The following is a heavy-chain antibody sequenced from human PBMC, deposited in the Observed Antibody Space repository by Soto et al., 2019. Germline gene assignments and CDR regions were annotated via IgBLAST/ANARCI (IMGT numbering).Heavy chain of an antibody. CDR2: ISYDGSNK. D-gene: IGHD3-3*01. V-gene: IGHV3-30*03. Sequence: QVQLVESGGGVVQPGRSLRLSCAASGFTFSSYGMHWVRQAPGKGLEWVAVISYDGSNKYYADSVKGRFTISRDNSKNTLYLQMNSLRAEDTTVYYCASSGSGYYPDYWGQGTLVTVSS. J-gene: IGHJ4*02. CDR3: ASSGSGYYPDY. CDR1: GFTFSSYG.